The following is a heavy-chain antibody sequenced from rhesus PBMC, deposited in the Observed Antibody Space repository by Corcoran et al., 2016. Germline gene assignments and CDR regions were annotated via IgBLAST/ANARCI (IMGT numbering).Heavy chain of an antibody. Sequence: QVQLQESGPGVVKPSETLSLTCAVSGCSLSRGYYYWCWISQPPGKGLEWIGGIYSNSESTNYNPSLKSRVTISKDTSKNQFSLKLSSVTAADTAVCYCARKSAPGVGYFDYWGQGVLVTVSS. CDR1: GCSLSRGYYY. CDR3: ARKSAPGVGYFDY. J-gene: IGHJ4*01. CDR2: IYSNSEST. V-gene: IGHV4S12*01. D-gene: IGHD2-39*01.